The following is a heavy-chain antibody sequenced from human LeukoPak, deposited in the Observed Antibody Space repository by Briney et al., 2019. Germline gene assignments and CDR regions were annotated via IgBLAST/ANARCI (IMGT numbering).Heavy chain of an antibody. Sequence: KPSETLSLTCTVSGGPISSSSYYWGWIRQPPGKGLEWIGSIYYSGSTYYNPSLKSRVTMSVDTSKNQFSLNLTSVTAADTAVYYFARTGAGGWYQFDHWGQGTLVTVSS. D-gene: IGHD6-19*01. CDR3: ARTGAGGWYQFDH. V-gene: IGHV4-39*01. J-gene: IGHJ4*02. CDR2: IYYSGST. CDR1: GGPISSSSYY.